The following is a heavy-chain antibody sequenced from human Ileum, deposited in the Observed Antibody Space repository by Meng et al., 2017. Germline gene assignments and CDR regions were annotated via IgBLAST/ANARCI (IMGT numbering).Heavy chain of an antibody. J-gene: IGHJ4*02. D-gene: IGHD1-1*01. CDR2: VYHSGST. CDR3: ARGGLTLERRPLDY. CDR1: GDSITNTNW. Sequence: QGHLEGAGPGLLKPSGTLSLTCAVSGDSITNTNWWNWVRQPPGKGLEWIGEVYHSGSTNYNPSLQSRVTISIDKSKNQFSLNLTSVTVADTAVYYCARGGLTLERRPLDYWGQGTLVTVSS. V-gene: IGHV4-4*02.